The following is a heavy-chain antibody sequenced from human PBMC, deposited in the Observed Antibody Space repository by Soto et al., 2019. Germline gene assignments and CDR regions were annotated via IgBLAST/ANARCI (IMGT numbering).Heavy chain of an antibody. Sequence: QVQLVQSGAEVKKPGSSVKVSCKASGGTFSSYAISWVRQAPGQGLEWMGGIIPIVGTANYAQKFQGRVTITGDEATSTAYMELSSRRSEDTAVYYCASPSHPRAYDILTGSYSLDYWGQGTLVTVSS. V-gene: IGHV1-69*12. CDR2: IIPIVGTA. CDR3: ASPSHPRAYDILTGSYSLDY. D-gene: IGHD3-9*01. J-gene: IGHJ4*02. CDR1: GGTFSSYA.